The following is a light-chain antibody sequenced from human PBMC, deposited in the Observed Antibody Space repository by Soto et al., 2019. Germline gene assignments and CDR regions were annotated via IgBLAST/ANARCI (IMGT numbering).Light chain of an antibody. CDR3: AAWDDSLNGFYV. J-gene: IGLJ1*01. V-gene: IGLV1-44*01. CDR2: TNN. CDR1: SSNIGNNA. Sequence: QSALTQPPSASGTPGQRLTISCSGSSSNIGNNAVNWYQQFPGTAPKLLIYTNNQRPSGVPYRFSGSKSGTSASLAISGLQSEDEADYYCAAWDDSLNGFYVFGTGTKVTVL.